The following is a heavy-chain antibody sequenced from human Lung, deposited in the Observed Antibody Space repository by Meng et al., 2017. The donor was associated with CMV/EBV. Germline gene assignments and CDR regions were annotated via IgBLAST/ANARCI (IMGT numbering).Heavy chain of an antibody. CDR3: AKRLGGLLSSDADLGY. CDR1: GFTFSSYA. CDR2: ISYDGSNK. V-gene: IGHV3-30-3*01. Sequence: SXKISXAASGFTFSSYAMHWVRQAPGKGLEWVAVISYDGSNKYYADSVKGRFTISRDNSKNTLYLQMNSLRAEDTAVYYCAKRLGGLLSSDADLGYWGQGTXVTVAS. J-gene: IGHJ4*02. D-gene: IGHD3-10*01.